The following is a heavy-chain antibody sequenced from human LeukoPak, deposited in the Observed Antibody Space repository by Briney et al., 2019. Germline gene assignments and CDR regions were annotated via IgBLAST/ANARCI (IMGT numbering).Heavy chain of an antibody. D-gene: IGHD1-26*01. J-gene: IGHJ2*01. CDR1: GFTFSRNG. CDR3: ARDLLYSGSYSWYFDL. Sequence: GGSLRLSCAASGFTFSRNGMHWVRQAPGKGLEWWALIFYDGSNKYYVDSVKGRFTISRDNSKNMLYLQMNSLRAEDTAVYYCARDLLYSGSYSWYFDLWGRGTPVTVSS. V-gene: IGHV3-33*01. CDR2: IFYDGSNK.